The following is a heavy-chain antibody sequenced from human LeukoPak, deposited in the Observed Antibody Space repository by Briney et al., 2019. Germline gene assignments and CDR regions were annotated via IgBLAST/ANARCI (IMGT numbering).Heavy chain of an antibody. CDR2: INHSGST. CDR3: ARASVGYSYAANY. V-gene: IGHV4-34*01. Sequence: PSETLSLTCTVSGGSISSYYWSWIRQPPGKGLEWIGEINHSGSTNYNPSLKSRVTISVDTSKNQFSLKLSSVTAADTAVYYCARASVGYSYAANYWGQGTLVTVSS. CDR1: GGSISSYY. D-gene: IGHD5-18*01. J-gene: IGHJ4*02.